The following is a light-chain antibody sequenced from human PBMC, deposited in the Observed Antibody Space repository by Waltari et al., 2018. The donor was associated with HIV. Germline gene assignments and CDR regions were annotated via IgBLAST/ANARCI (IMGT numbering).Light chain of an antibody. CDR2: EVS. CDR3: SFYGGSNILV. V-gene: IGLV2-8*01. CDR1: SSDVGGYNY. J-gene: IGLJ2*01. Sequence: QSALTQPASVSGSPGQSLTISCTGTSSDVGGYNYGSWYQQRPGKAPKVIISEVSKRSSGVPNRFSGSTSGNTASLTVSGLQADDEAEYFCSFYGGSNILVFGGGTKLTVL.